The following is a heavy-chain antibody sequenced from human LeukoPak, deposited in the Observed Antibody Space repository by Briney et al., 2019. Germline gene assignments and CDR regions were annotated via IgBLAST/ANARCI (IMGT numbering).Heavy chain of an antibody. D-gene: IGHD3-3*01. CDR1: GGSISSYY. J-gene: IGHJ4*02. V-gene: IGHV4-4*07. Sequence: SETLSLTCTVSGGSISSYYWSWIRQPAGKGLEWIGRIYTSGSTNYNPSLKSRVTMSVDTSKNQFSLKLSSVTAADRAVYYCARGALDFWSGYYDYWGQGTLVTVSS. CDR3: ARGALDFWSGYYDY. CDR2: IYTSGST.